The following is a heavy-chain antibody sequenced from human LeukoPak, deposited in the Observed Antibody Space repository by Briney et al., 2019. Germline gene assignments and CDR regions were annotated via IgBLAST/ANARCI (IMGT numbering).Heavy chain of an antibody. Sequence: SETLSLTCTVSGGSISSYYWSWIRQPPGKGLEWIGYIRNSGSTQLQPSLKSRVTISLDTSKNQFSLNLSSVTAADTAVYYCVRHHFTVGESRWGQGTLVTVSS. CDR2: IRNSGST. CDR3: VRHHFTVGESR. J-gene: IGHJ4*01. CDR1: GGSISSYY. D-gene: IGHD3-10*01. V-gene: IGHV4-59*08.